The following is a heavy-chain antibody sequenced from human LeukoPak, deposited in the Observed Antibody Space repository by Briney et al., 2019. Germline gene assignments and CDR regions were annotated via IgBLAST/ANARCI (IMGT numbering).Heavy chain of an antibody. J-gene: IGHJ4*02. CDR1: GFTVSSNY. CDR2: IYSGGST. CDR3: ARDQSGYSYGFNY. D-gene: IGHD5-18*01. V-gene: IGHV3-66*01. Sequence: GGSLRLSCAASGFTVSSNYMSWVRQAPGKGLEWVSVIYSGGSTYYADSVKGRFTISRDNSKNTLYLQMNSLRAEDTAVYYCARDQSGYSYGFNYWGQGTLVTVSS.